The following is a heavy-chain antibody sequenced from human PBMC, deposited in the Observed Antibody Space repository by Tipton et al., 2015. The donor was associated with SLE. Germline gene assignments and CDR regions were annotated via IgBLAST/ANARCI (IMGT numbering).Heavy chain of an antibody. Sequence: TLSLTCTVSGGSISSGSYYWSWIRQPAGKGLEWIGRIYTSGSTNYNPSLKSRVTISLDTSKNQVSLKLSSVTAADTAVYYCARVAPTEVFDYWGQGTLVTVSS. D-gene: IGHD1-1*01. CDR1: GGSISSGSYY. CDR3: ARVAPTEVFDY. V-gene: IGHV4-61*02. CDR2: IYTSGST. J-gene: IGHJ4*02.